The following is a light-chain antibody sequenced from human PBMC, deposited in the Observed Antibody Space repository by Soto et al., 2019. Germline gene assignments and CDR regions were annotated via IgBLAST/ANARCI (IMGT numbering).Light chain of an antibody. CDR2: SNS. J-gene: IGLJ2*01. Sequence: QSLLTQPPSVSGAPGQRVTISCTGSSSDIGAGHDVHWYKQLPGTAPKLLIYSNSNRPSGVPGRFSGSKSGTSASLAITGLQAEDEADYYCQSYDSSLSGSVFGGGTKLTVL. V-gene: IGLV1-40*01. CDR1: SSDIGAGHD. CDR3: QSYDSSLSGSV.